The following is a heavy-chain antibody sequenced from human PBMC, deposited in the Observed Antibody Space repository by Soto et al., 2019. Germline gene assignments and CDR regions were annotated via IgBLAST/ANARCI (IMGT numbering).Heavy chain of an antibody. CDR1: GFTFSSYA. V-gene: IGHV3-23*01. J-gene: IGHJ6*02. D-gene: IGHD3-3*01. Sequence: GGSLRLSCAASGFTFSSYAXXWVXQAPGKGLEWVSAISXSGGSTYHEDSVKGRFTISRDNSKNTLYLQMNSLRAEDTAVYYCAKEKIEGDYDFWSGYPSFGMDVWGQGTTVTVSS. CDR2: ISXSGGST. CDR3: AKEKIEGDYDFWSGYPSFGMDV.